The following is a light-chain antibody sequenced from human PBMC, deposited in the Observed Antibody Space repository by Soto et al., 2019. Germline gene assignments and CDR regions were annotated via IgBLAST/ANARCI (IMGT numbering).Light chain of an antibody. J-gene: IGKJ4*01. CDR2: DAS. CDR1: QSISSW. CDR3: QQYYSYPALT. Sequence: DIEMTQSPSTLSSSVGDRVTITCRASQSISSWLAWYQKKPGKAPKLLIYDASSLESGVPSRFSGSGSGTELTLTISCLQSEDFANYYCQQYYSYPALTFGGGTKVDIK. V-gene: IGKV1-5*01.